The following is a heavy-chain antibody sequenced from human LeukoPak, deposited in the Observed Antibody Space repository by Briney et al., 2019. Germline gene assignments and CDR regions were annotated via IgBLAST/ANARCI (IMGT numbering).Heavy chain of an antibody. V-gene: IGHV1-8*01. CDR3: ARALAWGGSSYSYYYMDV. CDR2: INTNSGNA. CDR1: GYTFSDYD. D-gene: IGHD1-26*01. J-gene: IGHJ6*03. Sequence: ASVKVSLKSSGYTFSDYDINWVRQATARGLEWMGWINTNSGNAGYAQKFQGRVTMTRNSSISTAYMELSSLRSEDTAVYYCARALAWGGSSYSYYYMDVWDKGTTVTVSS.